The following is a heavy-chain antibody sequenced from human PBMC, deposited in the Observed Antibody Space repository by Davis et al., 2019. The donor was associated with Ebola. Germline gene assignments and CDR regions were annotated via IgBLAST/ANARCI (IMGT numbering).Heavy chain of an antibody. CDR3: ARAPPYSGDWYRYFQH. J-gene: IGHJ1*01. V-gene: IGHV4-38-2*01. Sequence: GSLRLSCVASGFTFSSYAMSWVRQAPGKGLQWIRIVHHSGRTYYNPSLKSRLTISVDTSKNQFSLKLWSVTAADTAVYYCARAPPYSGDWYRYFQHWGQGTLVTVSS. CDR2: VHHSGRT. CDR1: GFTFSSYA. D-gene: IGHD6-19*01.